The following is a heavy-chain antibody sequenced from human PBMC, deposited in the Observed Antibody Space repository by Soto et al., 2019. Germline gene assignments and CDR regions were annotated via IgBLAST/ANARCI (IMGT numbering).Heavy chain of an antibody. J-gene: IGHJ3*02. CDR3: ARAPHFDIVVASYAFDI. Sequence: SETLSLPCTVSGGSISSSSYYWGWVRQTPGKGLEWIAYIYYSGSTYYNPSLKSRVTISVDTSKNQFSLKLSSVTAADTAVYYCARAPHFDIVVASYAFDIWGQGTMVNVSS. CDR1: GGSISSSSYY. V-gene: IGHV4-39*07. D-gene: IGHD2-15*01. CDR2: IYYSGST.